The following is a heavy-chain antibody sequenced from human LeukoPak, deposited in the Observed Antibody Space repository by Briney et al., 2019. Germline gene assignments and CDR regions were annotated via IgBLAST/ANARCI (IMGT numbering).Heavy chain of an antibody. CDR3: QGYCSSTSCRTKGY. V-gene: IGHV3-23*01. J-gene: IGHJ4*02. D-gene: IGHD2-2*01. CDR2: ISGSGGST. Sequence: GGSLRLSCAASGFTFSSYAMSWVRQAPGKGLEWVSAISGSGGSTYYADSVKGRFTISRDNSKNTLYLQMNSLRAEDTAVYYCQGYCSSTSCRTKGYWGQGTLVTVSS. CDR1: GFTFSSYA.